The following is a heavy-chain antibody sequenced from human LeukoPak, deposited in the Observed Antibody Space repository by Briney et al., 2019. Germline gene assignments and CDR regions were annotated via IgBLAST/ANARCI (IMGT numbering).Heavy chain of an antibody. D-gene: IGHD6-19*01. V-gene: IGHV3-74*01. Sequence: GGSLRLSCAASGFSLGPYWMHWVRQAPGKGLVWVSRIDPDGTTTNYADSVKGRFTISRDDSKNMLYLQMNSLRIEDTAVYFCAKHSSGWSFDYWGQGTLVIVSS. J-gene: IGHJ4*02. CDR2: IDPDGTTT. CDR3: AKHSSGWSFDY. CDR1: GFSLGPYW.